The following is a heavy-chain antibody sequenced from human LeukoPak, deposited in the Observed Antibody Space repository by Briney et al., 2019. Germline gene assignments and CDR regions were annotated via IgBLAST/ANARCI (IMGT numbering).Heavy chain of an antibody. D-gene: IGHD6-6*01. CDR3: ARPPQYSGSFEAFDI. V-gene: IGHV4-4*07. CDR1: GGSISSYY. J-gene: IGHJ3*02. Sequence: SETLSLTCTVSGGSISSYYWSWIRQPAGKGLEWIGRIYTSGSTNYNPSLKSRVTMSVDTSKNQFSLKLSSVTAADTAVYYCARPPQYSGSFEAFDIWGQGTMVTVSS. CDR2: IYTSGST.